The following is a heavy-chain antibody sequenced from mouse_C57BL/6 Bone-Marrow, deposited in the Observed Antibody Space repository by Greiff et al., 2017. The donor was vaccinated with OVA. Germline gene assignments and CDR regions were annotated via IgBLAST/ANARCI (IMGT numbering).Heavy chain of an antibody. CDR3: ARSAFITTVVAGGGYYFDY. V-gene: IGHV1-75*01. J-gene: IGHJ2*01. D-gene: IGHD1-1*01. CDR2: IFPGSGST. Sequence: QVQLQQSGPELVKPGASVKISCKASGYTFTDYYINWVKQRPGQGLEWIGWIFPGSGSTYYNEKFKGKATLTVDKSSSTAYMLLSSLTSEDSAVYFCARSAFITTVVAGGGYYFDYWGQGTTLTVSS. CDR1: GYTFTDYY.